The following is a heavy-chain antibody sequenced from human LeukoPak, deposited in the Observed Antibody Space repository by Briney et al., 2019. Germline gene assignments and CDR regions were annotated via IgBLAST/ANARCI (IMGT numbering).Heavy chain of an antibody. CDR3: ATSGPIYYGSGSYYNYFDY. CDR2: IYYSGST. V-gene: IGHV4-59*12. D-gene: IGHD3-10*01. J-gene: IGHJ4*02. CDR1: GGSISSYY. Sequence: SETLSLTCTVSGGSISSYYWSWIRQPPGKGLEWIGYIYYSGSTYYNPSLKSRVTISVDTSKNQFSLKLSSVTAADTAVYYCATSGPIYYGSGSYYNYFDYWGQGTLVTVSS.